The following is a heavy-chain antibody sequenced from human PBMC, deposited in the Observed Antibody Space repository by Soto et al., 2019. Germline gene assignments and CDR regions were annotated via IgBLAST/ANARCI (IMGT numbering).Heavy chain of an antibody. Sequence: PGESLKISCKGSGYSFTSYWISWVRQMPGKGLEWMGRIDPSDSYTNHSTSFQGHVTISADKSISTAYLQWSSLKASDTAMYYCARLAEDYYDSSGYPLRGFDYWGQGTLVTVSS. CDR2: IDPSDSYT. CDR1: GYSFTSYW. J-gene: IGHJ4*02. V-gene: IGHV5-10-1*01. CDR3: ARLAEDYYDSSGYPLRGFDY. D-gene: IGHD3-22*01.